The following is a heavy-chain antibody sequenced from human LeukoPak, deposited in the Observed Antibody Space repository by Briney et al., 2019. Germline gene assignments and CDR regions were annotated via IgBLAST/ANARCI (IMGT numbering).Heavy chain of an antibody. CDR2: ISSNGGGT. V-gene: IGHV3-64*04. CDR1: GFTFSNSA. CDR3: AKSGGHYTGYYFDF. D-gene: IGHD2-8*02. Sequence: GGSLRLSCSASGFTFSNSAMHWVRQAPGKGLEDVSVISSNGGGTYYADSVKGRFTISRDNSKNTLYLQMNSLRAEDTAVYYCAKSGGHYTGYYFDFWGRGTLVTVSS. J-gene: IGHJ4*02.